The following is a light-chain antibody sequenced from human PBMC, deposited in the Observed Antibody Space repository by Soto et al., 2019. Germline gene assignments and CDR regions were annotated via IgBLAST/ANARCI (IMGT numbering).Light chain of an antibody. J-gene: IGLJ3*02. CDR1: SSNIGNNY. CDR3: GTWDSSLSAGV. V-gene: IGLV1-51*02. CDR2: ENN. Sequence: QSALTQPPSVSAAPGQKVTISCSGSSSNIGNNYVSWYQQLPGTAPKLLIYENNKRPSGIPDRFSGSKSGTSATLGIIGLQTGDEADYYCGTWDSSLSAGVFGGGTKVTVL.